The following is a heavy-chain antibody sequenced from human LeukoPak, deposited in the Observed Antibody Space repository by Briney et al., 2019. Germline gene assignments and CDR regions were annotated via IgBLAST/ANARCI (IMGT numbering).Heavy chain of an antibody. Sequence: WGSLRLSCAASGFTFSRYAMSWVRQAPGKGLEWVSAISGSGGSTYYADSVKGRFTISRDNSKNTLYLQMNSLRAEDTAVYYCAKSLGYCSGGSCYSDYWGQGTLVTVSS. D-gene: IGHD2-15*01. CDR2: ISGSGGST. J-gene: IGHJ4*02. CDR1: GFTFSRYA. V-gene: IGHV3-23*01. CDR3: AKSLGYCSGGSCYSDY.